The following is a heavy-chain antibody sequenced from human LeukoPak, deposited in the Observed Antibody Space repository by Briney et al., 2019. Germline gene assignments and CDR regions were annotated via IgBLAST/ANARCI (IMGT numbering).Heavy chain of an antibody. D-gene: IGHD3-10*01. V-gene: IGHV3-23*01. CDR1: GFTFSNNA. J-gene: IGHJ4*02. CDR2: ISSSGDNT. Sequence: GGSLRLSCAASGFTFSNNAMSWVRQAPGKGLEWVSSISSSGDNTHYADSVKGRFTISRDNAKNTLYLEMNSLTAEDTALYYCTRSGYYNGYDYWGQGTLVTVSS. CDR3: TRSGYYNGYDY.